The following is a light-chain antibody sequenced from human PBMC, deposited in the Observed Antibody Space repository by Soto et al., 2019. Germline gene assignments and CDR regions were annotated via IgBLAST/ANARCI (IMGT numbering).Light chain of an antibody. CDR3: MQGGT. V-gene: IGKV2-29*03. CDR2: EVS. CDR1: QSLLYSTGKTY. Sequence: DIVKTQSPLFLSVTPGEPASISCKSSQSLLYSTGKTYLYWYLQRPGQSPQLLIYEVSNRFSGVPDRISGSGSGTDFTLTISRVEAEDAGVYYCMQGGTSGQGTKLEIK. J-gene: IGKJ2*01.